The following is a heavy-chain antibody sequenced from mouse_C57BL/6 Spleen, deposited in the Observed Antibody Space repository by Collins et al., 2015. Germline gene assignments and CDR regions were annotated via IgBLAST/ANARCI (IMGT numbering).Heavy chain of an antibody. Sequence: EVKLVESGGGLVQPGGSLRLSCATSGFTFTDYYMSWVRQPPGKALEWLGFIRNKANGYTTEYSASVKGRFTISRDNSQSILYLQMNTLRAEDSATYYCARDGVRQGGSFDYWGQGTTLTVSS. CDR2: IRNKANGYTT. D-gene: IGHD2-14*01. J-gene: IGHJ2*01. V-gene: IGHV7-3*02. CDR1: GFTFTDYY. CDR3: ARDGVRQGGSFDY.